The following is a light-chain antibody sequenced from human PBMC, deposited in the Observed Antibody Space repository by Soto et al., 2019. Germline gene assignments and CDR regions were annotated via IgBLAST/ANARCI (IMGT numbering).Light chain of an antibody. CDR1: QSVSNNY. V-gene: IGKV3-20*01. J-gene: IGKJ1*01. CDR3: QQYGSSGT. CDR2: GAS. Sequence: IVLTQSPGTLSLNQGERATLSCRASQSVSNNYLAWYRQKPGQAPRLLIYGASNRATGIPDRFSGSGSGTDFTLTISRLEPEDFAVYYCQQYGSSGTFGQGTKVDIK.